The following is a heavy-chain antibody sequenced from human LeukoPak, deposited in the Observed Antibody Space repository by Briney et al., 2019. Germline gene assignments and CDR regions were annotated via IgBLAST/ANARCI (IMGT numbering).Heavy chain of an antibody. CDR1: GLTVSSNY. CDR3: ARFPWAHCSEC. CDR2: IYTAGNT. Sequence: GGSLRLSCAASGLTVSSNYMSWVRQAPGKGLEWVSVIYTAGNTYYTDSVKGRFAISRNNSKNTVFLQMNSLRAEDTAVYYCARFPWAHCSECWGQGTMVTVSS. J-gene: IGHJ3*01. V-gene: IGHV3-53*01. D-gene: IGHD2-15*01.